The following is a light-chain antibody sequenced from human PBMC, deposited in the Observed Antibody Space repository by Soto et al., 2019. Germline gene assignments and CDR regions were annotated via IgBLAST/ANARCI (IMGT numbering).Light chain of an antibody. CDR2: AAS. V-gene: IGKV1-39*01. CDR3: QQSYSSPPT. J-gene: IGKJ1*01. Sequence: DSQMTQSPSSLSASVEDRVIITCRASQSISNHLNWYQQKPGKAPKLPIFAASSLQSGVPSRFSGSRSGPDFTLTISSLQPEDFATYYCQQSYSSPPTFGQGTKVDIK. CDR1: QSISNH.